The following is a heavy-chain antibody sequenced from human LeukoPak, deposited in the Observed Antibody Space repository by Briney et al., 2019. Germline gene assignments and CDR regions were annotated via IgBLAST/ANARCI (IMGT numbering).Heavy chain of an antibody. CDR1: GYTFTGYY. Sequence: GASVKVSCKASGYTFTGYYMHWVRQAPGQGLEWMGWINPNSGGTNYAQKFQGRVTMTRDTSISTAYMELSRLRSDDTAVYYCARRHAHSGWSGGDFDYWGQGTLVTVSS. V-gene: IGHV1-2*02. CDR2: INPNSGGT. CDR3: ARRHAHSGWSGGDFDY. D-gene: IGHD6-19*01. J-gene: IGHJ4*02.